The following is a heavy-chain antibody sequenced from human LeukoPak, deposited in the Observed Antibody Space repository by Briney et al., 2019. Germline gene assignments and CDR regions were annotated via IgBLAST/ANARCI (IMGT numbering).Heavy chain of an antibody. J-gene: IGHJ4*02. CDR1: GYTFTSYD. V-gene: IGHV1-18*01. CDR3: ARDQIAVAGRDQVD. Sequence: ASVKVSCKASGYTFTSYDINWVRQATGQGLEWMGWISAYNGNTNYAQKLQGRVTMTTDTSTSTAYMELRSLRSDDTAVYYCARDQIAVAGRDQVDWGQGTLVTVSS. CDR2: ISAYNGNT. D-gene: IGHD6-19*01.